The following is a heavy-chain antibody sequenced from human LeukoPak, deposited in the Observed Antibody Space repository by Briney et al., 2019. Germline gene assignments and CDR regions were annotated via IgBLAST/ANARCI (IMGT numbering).Heavy chain of an antibody. CDR2: ISAYNGDT. J-gene: IGHJ4*02. Sequence: ASVKVSCKASGYTFTSYGISWVRQAPGQGLEWMGWISAYNGDTNYAQNLQGRLTMTTDTSTSTAYMELRRLRSDDTAVYYCAKDGTLGATASDCWGQGTLVTVSS. CDR3: AKDGTLGATASDC. V-gene: IGHV1-18*01. CDR1: GYTFTSYG. D-gene: IGHD1-26*01.